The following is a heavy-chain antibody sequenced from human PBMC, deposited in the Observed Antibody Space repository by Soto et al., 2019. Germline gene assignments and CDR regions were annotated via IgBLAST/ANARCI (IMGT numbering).Heavy chain of an antibody. Sequence: LSLTCTVSGGSISSDYWSWIRQPPGKGLEWIGYISYSGNTNYNPSLKSLVTISVDTSKKQFSLKLRSVTAADTAVYYCARVLSGSSLFDYWGQGMLVTVSS. V-gene: IGHV4-59*01. CDR3: ARVLSGSSLFDY. CDR1: GGSISSDY. CDR2: ISYSGNT. J-gene: IGHJ4*02. D-gene: IGHD1-26*01.